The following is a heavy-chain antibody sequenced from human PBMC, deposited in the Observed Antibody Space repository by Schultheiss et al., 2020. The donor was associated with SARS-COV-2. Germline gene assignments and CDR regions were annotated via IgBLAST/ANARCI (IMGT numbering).Heavy chain of an antibody. J-gene: IGHJ5*02. Sequence: SQTLSLTCAVYGGSFSGYYWSWIRQPPGKGLEWIGYIYYSGSTNYNPSLKTRVTISVDTSKNQFSLKLTSVTAADTAVYYCARFGLFGVDIVGFDPWGQGTLVTVSS. CDR3: ARFGLFGVDIVGFDP. V-gene: IGHV4-59*12. D-gene: IGHD3-3*01. CDR1: GGSFSGYY. CDR2: IYYSGST.